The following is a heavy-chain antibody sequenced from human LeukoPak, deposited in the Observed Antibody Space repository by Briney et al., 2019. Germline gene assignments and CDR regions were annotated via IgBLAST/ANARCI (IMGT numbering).Heavy chain of an antibody. J-gene: IGHJ4*02. CDR2: IKQDGSEK. CDR3: ARVRGTFLYYFDY. V-gene: IGHV3-7*01. CDR1: GFTFSSYW. Sequence: GESLKISCAASGFTFSSYWMSWVRQAPGKGLEWVANIKQDGSEKYYVDSVKGRFTISRDNAKNSLYLQMNSLRAEDTAVYYCARVRGTFLYYFDYWGQGTLVTVSS. D-gene: IGHD3-16*01.